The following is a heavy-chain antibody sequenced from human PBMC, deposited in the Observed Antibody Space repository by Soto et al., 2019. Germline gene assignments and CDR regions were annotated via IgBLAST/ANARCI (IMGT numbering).Heavy chain of an antibody. J-gene: IGHJ4*02. CDR2: ISTDGGNT. Sequence: EVQLVESGGDLVQPGGSLRLSCSASGFTFSIYAMHWVRQAPGKGLEYVSSISTDGGNTHYADSVKVRFTISRDNSKNTVYLQMSSLRAEDTAVYYCVKGEYYYDSSGYYPFDYWCQGTLVTVSS. D-gene: IGHD3-22*01. CDR1: GFTFSIYA. V-gene: IGHV3-64D*06. CDR3: VKGEYYYDSSGYYPFDY.